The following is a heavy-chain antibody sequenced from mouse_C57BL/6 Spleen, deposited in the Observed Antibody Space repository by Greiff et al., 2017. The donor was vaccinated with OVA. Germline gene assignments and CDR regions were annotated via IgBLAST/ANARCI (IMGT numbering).Heavy chain of an antibody. CDR3: AMGANWDHWYFDV. CDR2: IHPSDSAT. D-gene: IGHD4-1*01. CDR1: GYTFTSYW. V-gene: IGHV1-74*01. J-gene: IGHJ1*03. Sequence: VQLKQPGAELVKPGASVTVSCKASGYTFTSYWMHWVKQRPGQGLEWIGRIHPSDSATNYNPKFKGQATLTVDNSSSPAYMQLSSLTSEDSAVYYCAMGANWDHWYFDVWGTGTTVTVSS.